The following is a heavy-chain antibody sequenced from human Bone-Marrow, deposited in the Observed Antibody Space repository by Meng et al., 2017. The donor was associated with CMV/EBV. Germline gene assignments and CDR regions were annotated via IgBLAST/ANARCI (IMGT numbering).Heavy chain of an antibody. CDR3: AAGDNSSGAVRWSAFDI. V-gene: IGHV1-58*01. CDR1: GFTFTSSA. Sequence: SVKVCCKASGFTFTSSAVQWVRQARGQRLEWIGWIVVGSGNTNYAQKFQERVTITRDMSTSTAYMVLSSLRSEDTAVYYSAAGDNSSGAVRWSAFDIWGQGTRVTVSS. D-gene: IGHD6-19*01. CDR2: IVVGSGNT. J-gene: IGHJ3*02.